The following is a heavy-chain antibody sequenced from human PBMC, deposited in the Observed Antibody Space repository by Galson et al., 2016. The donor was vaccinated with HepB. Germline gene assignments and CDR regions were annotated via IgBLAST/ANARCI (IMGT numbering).Heavy chain of an antibody. Sequence: SETLSLTCTVSGGAISGSSFYWGWIRQPPGKGLEWIGSIYYSGSTYYNPSLNSRVTISVDVSNNQFSLDLRSVTAADTVVYYCATDPHFWGQGTLVTVSS. CDR2: IYYSGST. J-gene: IGHJ4*02. CDR1: GGAISGSSFY. V-gene: IGHV4-39*07. CDR3: ATDPHF.